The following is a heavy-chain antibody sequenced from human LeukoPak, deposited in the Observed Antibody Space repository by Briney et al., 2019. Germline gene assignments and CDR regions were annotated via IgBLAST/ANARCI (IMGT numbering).Heavy chain of an antibody. J-gene: IGHJ4*02. V-gene: IGHV4-39*07. CDR1: GGSISSSSYY. CDR2: IYYSGST. CDR3: ARDYHSGYSSSWSLHFDY. D-gene: IGHD6-13*01. Sequence: PSETLSLTCTVSGGSISSSSYYWGWIRQPPGKGLEWIGSIYYSGSTYYNPSLKSRVTISVDTSKNQFSLKLSSVTAADTAVYYCARDYHSGYSSSWSLHFDYWGQGTLVTVSS.